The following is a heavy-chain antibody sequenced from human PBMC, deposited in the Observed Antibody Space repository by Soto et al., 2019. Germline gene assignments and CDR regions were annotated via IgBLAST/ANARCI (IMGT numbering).Heavy chain of an antibody. CDR1: GYSFTSYG. D-gene: IGHD1-20*01. J-gene: IGHJ6*02. V-gene: IGHV1-18*04. CDR2: ISAYNGNT. CDR3: ARDPPITGSLRGTPLMAV. Sequence: QIQLVQSGAEVKKPGASVKVSCEASGYSFTSYGISWVRQAPGQGLEWMGWISAYNGNTNYEQKFQGRVAMTTATSTNTAYLELRTLRSDDAAVYYCARDPPITGSLRGTPLMAVWGQGTTVTVSS.